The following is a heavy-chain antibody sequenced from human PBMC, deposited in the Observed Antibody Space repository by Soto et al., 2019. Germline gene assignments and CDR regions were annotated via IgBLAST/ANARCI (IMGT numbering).Heavy chain of an antibody. J-gene: IGHJ4*02. CDR1: GGSISSYY. CDR2: IYYSGST. CDR3: ARGLHLGELSSRNPFFDY. V-gene: IGHV4-59*08. Sequence: SQTLSLTCTVSGGSISSYYWSWIRQPPGKGLEWIGYIYYSGSTNYNPSLKSRVTISVDTSKNQFSLKLSSVTAADTAVYYCARGLHLGELSSRNPFFDYWGQGTLVTVSS. D-gene: IGHD3-16*02.